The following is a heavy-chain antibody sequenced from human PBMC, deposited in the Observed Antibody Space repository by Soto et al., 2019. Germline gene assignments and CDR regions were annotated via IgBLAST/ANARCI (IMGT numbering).Heavy chain of an antibody. CDR1: GFSLSTSGVG. J-gene: IGHJ4*02. D-gene: IGHD6-19*01. CDR2: IYWDDDN. CDR3: AHTGSNGYKSYYFDY. Sequence: QITLKESGPPLVKPTQTLTLTCTFSGFSLSTSGVGVGWIRQPPGKALEWLALIYWDDDNRYSPSLKCRLTITKDTSKTQVVLTMTNMDPVDTATYYCAHTGSNGYKSYYFDYWGQGTLVTVSS. V-gene: IGHV2-5*02.